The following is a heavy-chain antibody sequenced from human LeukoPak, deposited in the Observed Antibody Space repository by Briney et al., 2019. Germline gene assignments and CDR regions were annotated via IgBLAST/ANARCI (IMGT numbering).Heavy chain of an antibody. CDR1: GGSISSYY. V-gene: IGHV4-59*12. CDR2: IYYSGST. CDR3: AKESGYYDSSGYSPR. D-gene: IGHD3-22*01. Sequence: SETLSLTCTVSGGSISSYYWSWIRQPPGKGLEWIGYIYYSGSTNYNPSLKSRVTISVDTSKNQFSLKLSSVTAADTAVYYCAKESGYYDSSGYSPRWGQGTLVTVSS. J-gene: IGHJ4*02.